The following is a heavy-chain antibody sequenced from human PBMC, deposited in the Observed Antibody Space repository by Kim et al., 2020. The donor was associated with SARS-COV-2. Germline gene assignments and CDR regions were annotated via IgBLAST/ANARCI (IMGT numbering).Heavy chain of an antibody. V-gene: IGHV4-39*01. CDR2: IYYSGST. J-gene: IGHJ4*02. D-gene: IGHD4-17*01. CDR1: GGSISSSSYY. Sequence: SETLSLTCTVSGGSISSSSYYWGWIRQPPGKGLEWIGSIYYSGSTYYNPSLKSRVTISVDTSKNQFSLKLSSVTAADTAVYYCARLLPSPSRLDYPFDYWGQGTLVTVSS. CDR3: ARLLPSPSRLDYPFDY.